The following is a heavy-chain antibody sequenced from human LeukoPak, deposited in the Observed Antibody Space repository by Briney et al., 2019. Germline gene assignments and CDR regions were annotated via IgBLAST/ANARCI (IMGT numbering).Heavy chain of an antibody. CDR3: AKDLKVGSIYPGTFDI. Sequence: PGGSLRLSCAASGFTLYTYGMTWVRQAPGKGLEWVSSISSSGTGGKTYYADSVKGRFTISRDTSKNSLSPQMNSLRAEDTAVYFCAKDLKVGSIYPGTFDIWGQGTLVTVSS. V-gene: IGHV3-23*01. D-gene: IGHD1-26*01. J-gene: IGHJ3*02. CDR1: GFTLYTYG. CDR2: ISSSGTGGKT.